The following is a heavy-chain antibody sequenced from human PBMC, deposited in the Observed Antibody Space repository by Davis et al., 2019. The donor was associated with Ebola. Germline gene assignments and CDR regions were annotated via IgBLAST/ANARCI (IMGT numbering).Heavy chain of an antibody. V-gene: IGHV3-7*03. CDR3: ARDAVPAAQDY. CDR2: IRQDGGET. Sequence: PGGSLRLSCAAASGFAFSIHWMTWVRQAPEKGLEWVANIRQDGGETYYADSVKGRFAISRDNAKNSLYLQMNSLRAEDTAIYYCARDAVPAAQDYWGQGTLVTVSS. D-gene: IGHD2-2*01. J-gene: IGHJ4*02. CDR1: GFAFSIHW.